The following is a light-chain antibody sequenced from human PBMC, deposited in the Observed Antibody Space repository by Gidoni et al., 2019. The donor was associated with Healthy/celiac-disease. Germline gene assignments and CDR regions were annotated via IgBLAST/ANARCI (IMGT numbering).Light chain of an antibody. V-gene: IGKV3-11*01. Sequence: IVLTQSPATLSLSPGERATLSCRASQSVSSYLAWYQQKPGQAPRLLIYDASNRATGIPARFSGSGSGTDFTLTISSLEPEDFAVYYCQQRSNWPQITFGKGTRLEIK. CDR2: DAS. J-gene: IGKJ5*01. CDR3: QQRSNWPQIT. CDR1: QSVSSY.